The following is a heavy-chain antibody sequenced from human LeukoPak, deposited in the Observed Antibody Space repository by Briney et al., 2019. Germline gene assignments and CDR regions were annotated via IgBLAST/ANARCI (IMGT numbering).Heavy chain of an antibody. J-gene: IGHJ4*02. CDR1: GGSVSSGSYY. CDR3: ARFDGYYHGYFDY. V-gene: IGHV4-61*01. CDR2: IYYSGST. Sequence: SETLSLTCTVSGGSVSSGSYYWSWIRQPPGKGLEWIGYIYYSGSTNYNPSLKSRVTISVDTSKNQFSLKLSSVTAADTAVYYCARFDGYYHGYFDYWGQGTLVTVPS. D-gene: IGHD3-22*01.